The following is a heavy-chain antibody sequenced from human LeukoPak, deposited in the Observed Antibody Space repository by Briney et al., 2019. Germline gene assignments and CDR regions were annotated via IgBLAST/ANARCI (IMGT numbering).Heavy chain of an antibody. Sequence: SETLSLTCAVSGGSINSSNWWSWVRQPPGKGLEWIGEIYYSGSTNYNPSLKSRVIISVDKSKNQFSLKLSSVTAADTAVYYCARIPTVTFFDYWGQGTLVTVSS. CDR2: IYYSGST. D-gene: IGHD4-17*01. CDR1: GGSINSSNW. CDR3: ARIPTVTFFDY. J-gene: IGHJ4*02. V-gene: IGHV4-4*02.